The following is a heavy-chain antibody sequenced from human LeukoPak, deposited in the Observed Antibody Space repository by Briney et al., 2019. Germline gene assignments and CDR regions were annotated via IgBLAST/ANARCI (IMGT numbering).Heavy chain of an antibody. CDR2: INHSGST. V-gene: IGHV4-34*01. Sequence: SETLSLTCAVYGGSFSGYYWSWIRQPPGKGLEWIGEINHSGSTNYNPSLKSRVTISVDTSKNQFSLKLSSVTAADTAVYYCARGVRGIQLFRHQRPANWFDPWGQGTLVTVSS. J-gene: IGHJ5*02. CDR3: ARGVRGIQLFRHQRPANWFDP. CDR1: GGSFSGYY. D-gene: IGHD5-18*01.